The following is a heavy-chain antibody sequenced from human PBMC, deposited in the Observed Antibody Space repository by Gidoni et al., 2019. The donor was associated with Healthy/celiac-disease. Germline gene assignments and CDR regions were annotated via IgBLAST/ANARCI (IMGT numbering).Heavy chain of an antibody. CDR2: IKSKTDGGTT. J-gene: IGHJ4*02. V-gene: IGHV3-15*07. CDR1: GFTFSNAW. Sequence: EVQLVESGGGLVKPGGSLRLSCAASGFTFSNAWMNWVRQATGKGLEWVGRIKSKTDGGTTDYAAPVKGRFTISRDDSKNTLYLQMNSLKTEDTAVYYCTSRELLRRTGVDYWGQGTLVTVSS. D-gene: IGHD1-26*01. CDR3: TSRELLRRTGVDY.